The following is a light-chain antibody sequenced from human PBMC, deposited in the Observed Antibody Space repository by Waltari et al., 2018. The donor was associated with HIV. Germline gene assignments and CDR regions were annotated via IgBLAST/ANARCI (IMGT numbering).Light chain of an antibody. CDR2: WAS. Sequence: DIVMTQSPDSLAVSLGEGATISCRCGQSVFYTSPGKNHLAWYQQRPGQPPKLLIYWASTREFGVPERFSGTGSETDFTLTISSLQAEDVSVYYCQQYFSHPLTFGGGTKVEI. CDR1: QSVFYTSPGKNH. J-gene: IGKJ4*02. V-gene: IGKV4-1*01. CDR3: QQYFSHPLT.